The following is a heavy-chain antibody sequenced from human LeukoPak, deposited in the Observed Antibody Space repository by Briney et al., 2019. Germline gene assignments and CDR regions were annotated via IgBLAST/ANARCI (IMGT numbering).Heavy chain of an antibody. Sequence: GGSLRLSCAASGFTFSCYWMHWVRQAPGKGLVWVSRINSDGSTTSYADSVMGRFTISRDNAKNTLYLQMNSLRAEDTAVYYCARVIYSGWEGELSDWGHGTLVTVSS. CDR1: GFTFSCYW. J-gene: IGHJ4*01. CDR2: INSDGSTT. V-gene: IGHV3-74*01. D-gene: IGHD6-19*01. CDR3: ARVIYSGWEGELSD.